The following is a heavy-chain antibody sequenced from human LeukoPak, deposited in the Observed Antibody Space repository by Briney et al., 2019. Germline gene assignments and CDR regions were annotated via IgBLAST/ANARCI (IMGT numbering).Heavy chain of an antibody. D-gene: IGHD6-19*01. V-gene: IGHV3-11*01. CDR1: GFSFSDYS. J-gene: IGHJ4*02. CDR2: ISNSGTTM. CDR3: ARYSSSGWYSDY. Sequence: GGSLRLSCAASGFSFSDYSMSWIRQAPGKGLEWVSFISNSGTTMYYADAVKGRFTISRDNAKKSLYLQMNSLRAEDTAVYYCARYSSSGWYSDYWGQGTLVTVSS.